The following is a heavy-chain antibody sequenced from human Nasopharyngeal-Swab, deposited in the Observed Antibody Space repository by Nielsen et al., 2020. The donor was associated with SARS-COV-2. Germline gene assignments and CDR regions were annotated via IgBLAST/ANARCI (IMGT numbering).Heavy chain of an antibody. J-gene: IGHJ6*02. CDR2: ISYEGSKK. CDR1: GFNFNNYG. V-gene: IGHV3-33*08. Sequence: GESLKISCKASGFNFNNYGMHWVRQAPGKGLEWVAVISYEGSKKSYADSLKGRFTISRDNSKNTLYLQMNSLRAEDTAVYYCARDGDGYYYGMDVWGQGTTVTVSS. D-gene: IGHD2-21*02. CDR3: ARDGDGYYYGMDV.